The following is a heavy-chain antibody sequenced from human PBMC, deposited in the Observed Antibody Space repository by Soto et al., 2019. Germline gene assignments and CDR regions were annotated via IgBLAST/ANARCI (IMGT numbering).Heavy chain of an antibody. Sequence: QVQLVQSGAEVKKPGASVKVSCRTSGYTFTHYYIHWVRQAPGQGLEWLGIINPASGSTNYAQDFHGRGTLSMDTSTTTVYMELSGLRAEDTAIFFGARDLAAGEHWGQGTLVTVSS. V-gene: IGHV1-46*01. D-gene: IGHD6-13*01. CDR3: ARDLAAGEH. CDR2: INPASGST. J-gene: IGHJ4*02. CDR1: GYTFTHYY.